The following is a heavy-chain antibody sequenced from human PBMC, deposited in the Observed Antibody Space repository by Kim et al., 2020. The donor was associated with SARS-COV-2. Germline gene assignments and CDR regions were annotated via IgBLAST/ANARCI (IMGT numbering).Heavy chain of an antibody. CDR3: ARVHNRWLQFGVGFDY. CDR1: GGSVSSGSYY. V-gene: IGHV4-61*01. J-gene: IGHJ4*02. D-gene: IGHD5-12*01. Sequence: SETLSLTCTVSGGSVSSGSYYWSWIRQPPGKGLEWIGYIYYSGSTNYNPSLKSRVTISVDTSKNQFSLKLSSVTAADTAVYYCARVHNRWLQFGVGFDYWGQGTLVTVSS. CDR2: IYYSGST.